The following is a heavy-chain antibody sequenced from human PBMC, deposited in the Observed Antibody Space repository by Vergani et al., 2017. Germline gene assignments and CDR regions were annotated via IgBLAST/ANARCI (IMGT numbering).Heavy chain of an antibody. Sequence: VQLVESGGGLIQPGGSLRLSCAASGFTVSSNYMSWVRQAPGKGLEWVAVIWYDGSNKYYADSVKGRFTISRDNSKNTLYLQMNSLRAEDTAVYYCARDRAIFGVVKPLGYWGQGTLVTVSS. CDR1: GFTVSSNY. D-gene: IGHD3-3*01. V-gene: IGHV3-33*08. J-gene: IGHJ4*02. CDR2: IWYDGSNK. CDR3: ARDRAIFGVVKPLGY.